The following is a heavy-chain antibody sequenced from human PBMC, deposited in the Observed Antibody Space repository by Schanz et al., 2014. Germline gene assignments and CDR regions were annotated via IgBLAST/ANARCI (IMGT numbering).Heavy chain of an antibody. CDR2: IRPLVAEG. CDR1: GGSLKDLT. V-gene: IGHV1-69*02. Sequence: QVQLVQSGAEVRKPGSSVRVSCKASGGSLKDLTISWVRQAPGQGLEWMGRIRPLVAEGHYAEKFKGRVTITADKSADTSYMELSSLRSEDTAVYYCASALTTWGGMDVWGQGTTVTVSS. CDR3: ASALTTWGGMDV. D-gene: IGHD4-4*01. J-gene: IGHJ6*02.